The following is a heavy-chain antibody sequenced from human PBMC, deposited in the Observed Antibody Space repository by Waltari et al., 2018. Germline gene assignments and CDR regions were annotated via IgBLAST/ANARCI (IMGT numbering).Heavy chain of an antibody. D-gene: IGHD6-19*01. CDR2: IWHDGTNK. CDR1: GLSFSEFV. V-gene: IGHV3-33*08. CDR3: APPRQWTFDS. Sequence: VYLVESGGGLAQPGGSLRLSCAASGLSFSEFVMTWVRQAPGKGLESVAVIWHDGTNKYYADSVKGRFTVSRDNSKNTMYLQMNSLRVEDTAVYYCAPPRQWTFDSWGQGALVTVSS. J-gene: IGHJ4*02.